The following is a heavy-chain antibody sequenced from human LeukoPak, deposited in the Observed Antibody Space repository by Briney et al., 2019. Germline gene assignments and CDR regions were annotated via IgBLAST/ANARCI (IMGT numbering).Heavy chain of an antibody. CDR2: IYYSGST. V-gene: IGHV4-4*02. Sequence: SETLSLTCAVSGGSISSSNWWSWVRQPPGKGLEWIGYIYYSGSTNYNPSLKSRVTISVDTSKNQFSLKLSSVTAADTAVYYCARGYSGSYGRFDFWGQGTLVTVSS. D-gene: IGHD1-26*01. CDR3: ARGYSGSYGRFDF. CDR1: GGSISSSNW. J-gene: IGHJ4*02.